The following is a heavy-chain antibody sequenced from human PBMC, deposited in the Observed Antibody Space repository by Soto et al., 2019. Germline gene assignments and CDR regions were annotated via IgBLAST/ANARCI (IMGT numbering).Heavy chain of an antibody. Sequence: GGSLRLSCAASGFTFSSYSMNWVRQAPGKGLEWVSYISSSSSTIYYADSVKGRFTISRDNAKNSLYLQMNSLRAEDTAVYYCARDGASYYGSGMAPFEFDYWGQGTLVTVSS. CDR3: ARDGASYYGSGMAPFEFDY. J-gene: IGHJ4*02. V-gene: IGHV3-48*01. CDR2: ISSSSSTI. CDR1: GFTFSSYS. D-gene: IGHD3-10*01.